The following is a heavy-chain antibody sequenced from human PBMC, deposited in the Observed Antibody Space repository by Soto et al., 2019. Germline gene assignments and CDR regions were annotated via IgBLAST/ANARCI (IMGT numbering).Heavy chain of an antibody. CDR1: GYTLTELS. D-gene: IGHD5-18*01. CDR3: ATFLYGYNYFDY. Sequence: GASVKVSCKVSGYTLTELSMHWVRQAPGKGLEWMGGFDPEDGETIYAQKFQGRVTMTEDTSTDTAYMELSSLRSEDTAVYYCATFLYGYNYFDYWGQGTLVTVSS. CDR2: FDPEDGET. V-gene: IGHV1-24*01. J-gene: IGHJ4*02.